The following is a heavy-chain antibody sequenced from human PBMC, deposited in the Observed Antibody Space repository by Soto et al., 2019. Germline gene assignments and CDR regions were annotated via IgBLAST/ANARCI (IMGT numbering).Heavy chain of an antibody. CDR3: VRDSGAKLSSS. D-gene: IGHD6-13*01. Sequence: QVQLVQSGAEVKKPGSSVKVSCKASGGTFSSYRINLVRQAPGQGLEWVGGIVPIYRTADYAQKFQGRVTITADESARTSYMELRSLKYQDTAVYYCVRDSGAKLSSSWGQGPLVNVSS. V-gene: IGHV1-69*01. CDR2: IVPIYRTA. J-gene: IGHJ4*02. CDR1: GGTFSSYR.